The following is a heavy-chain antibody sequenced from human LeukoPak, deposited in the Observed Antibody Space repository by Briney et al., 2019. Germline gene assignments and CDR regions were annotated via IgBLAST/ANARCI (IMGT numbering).Heavy chain of an antibody. V-gene: IGHV4-39*01. D-gene: IGHD2-15*01. J-gene: IGHJ6*02. CDR3: SRRSHLEGGRCPPV. CDR1: GDSISSSYFSSSYYY. CDR2: IYYGGTT. Sequence: SETLSLTCTVSGDSISSSYFSSSYYYWVWIRQPPGKGLEWIGSIYYGGTTYHNPSLQSRVTISSDTSKNQFSLRLRSVTATDTGGVFWSRRSHLEGGRCPPVWGQGTTVTVSS.